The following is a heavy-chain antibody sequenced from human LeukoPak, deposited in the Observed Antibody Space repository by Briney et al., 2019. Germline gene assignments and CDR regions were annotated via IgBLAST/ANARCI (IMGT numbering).Heavy chain of an antibody. CDR2: IWYDGSNK. D-gene: IGHD1-20*01. CDR3: ARDLNVTGTTLPPHDYYYYGMDV. CDR1: GFTFSSYG. V-gene: IGHV3-33*08. J-gene: IGHJ6*02. Sequence: GGSLRLSCAASGFTFSSYGMHWVRQAPGKGLEWVAVIWYDGSNKYYADSVKGRFTISRDNSKNTLYLQMNSLRAEDTAVYYCARDLNVTGTTLPPHDYYYYGMDVWGQGTTVTVSS.